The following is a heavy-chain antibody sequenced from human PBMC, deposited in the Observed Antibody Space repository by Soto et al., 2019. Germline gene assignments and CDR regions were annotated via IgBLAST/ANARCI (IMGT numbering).Heavy chain of an antibody. Sequence: EVQLVASGGGLVQPGGSLRLSCAASGFTFSSYGMNWVRQAPGKGLAWVSYISSGRPTIQYADSVKGRFTISRDNAKNSLYLQMNSLRDEDTAVYYCARGGAARPDYWGQGTLVTVSS. V-gene: IGHV3-48*02. CDR2: ISSGRPTI. CDR3: ARGGAARPDY. D-gene: IGHD6-6*01. J-gene: IGHJ4*02. CDR1: GFTFSSYG.